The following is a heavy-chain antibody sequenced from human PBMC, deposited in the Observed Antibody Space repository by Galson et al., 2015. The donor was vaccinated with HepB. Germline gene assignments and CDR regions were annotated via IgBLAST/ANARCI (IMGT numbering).Heavy chain of an antibody. CDR2: ISSSSSTI. D-gene: IGHD6-13*01. V-gene: IGHV3-48*02. Sequence: SVRLSCEASGFTFSSYSMNWVRQAPGQGLEWVSYISSSSSTIYYADSVKGRFTISRDNAKNTLYLQMNSLRDEDTAVYYCARDPALTRIAAAGIWMDVWGQGTTVTVSS. J-gene: IGHJ6*02. CDR1: GFTFSSYS. CDR3: ARDPALTRIAAAGIWMDV.